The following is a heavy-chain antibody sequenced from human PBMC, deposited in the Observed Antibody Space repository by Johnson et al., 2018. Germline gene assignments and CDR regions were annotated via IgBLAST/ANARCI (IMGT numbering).Heavy chain of an antibody. Sequence: VQLVQSGGGLVQPGRSLRLSCTASGFTFGDCAVSWFRQAPGKGLEWVGFIRSKAYGGTTEYAASVKARFTISRDDSKSIAYLQMNSLNTEDTAVYYCTRVQYYGSGSYFSLDYWGQGTLVTVSS. CDR2: IRSKAYGGTT. J-gene: IGHJ4*02. V-gene: IGHV3-49*03. CDR1: GFTFGDCA. D-gene: IGHD3-10*01. CDR3: TRVQYYGSGSYFSLDY.